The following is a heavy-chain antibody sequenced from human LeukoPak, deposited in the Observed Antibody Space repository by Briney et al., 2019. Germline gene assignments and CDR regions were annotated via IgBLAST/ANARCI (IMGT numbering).Heavy chain of an antibody. V-gene: IGHV1-18*01. D-gene: IGHD3-22*01. Sequence: ASVKVSCKASGYTLTTYGISWVRQAPGQGLEWMGWISADNGNTNYAQKVQGRVTMTTDTSTSTAYMELRSLRSDDTAVYYCARVQDIEMRVEDFWGQGTLVTVSS. CDR2: ISADNGNT. J-gene: IGHJ4*02. CDR3: ARVQDIEMRVEDF. CDR1: GYTLTTYG.